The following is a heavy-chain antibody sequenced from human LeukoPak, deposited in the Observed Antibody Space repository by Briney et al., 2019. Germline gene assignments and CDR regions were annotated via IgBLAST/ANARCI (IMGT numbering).Heavy chain of an antibody. CDR2: IYYSGST. Sequence: PSETLSLTCTVSGGSISSYYWSWIRQPPGKGLEWIGDIYYSGSTNYNPSLKSRVTISVDTSKNQFSLKLSSVTAADTAVYYCARHGSSGYYLGYFDYWGQGILVTVSS. CDR3: ARHGSSGYYLGYFDY. D-gene: IGHD3-22*01. CDR1: GGSISSYY. J-gene: IGHJ4*02. V-gene: IGHV4-59*08.